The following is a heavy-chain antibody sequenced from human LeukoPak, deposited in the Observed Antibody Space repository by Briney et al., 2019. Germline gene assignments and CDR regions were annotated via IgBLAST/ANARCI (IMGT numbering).Heavy chain of an antibody. CDR2: IGHSGST. D-gene: IGHD3-22*01. J-gene: IGHJ4*02. CDR3: ARGRDSSGYYHFDY. V-gene: IGHV4-34*01. CDR1: GGSFSDYL. Sequence: SETLSLTCAVYGGSFSDYLWNWIRQPPGKGLEWIGEIGHSGSTNYNPSLKSRVTMSVDTSKNQFSLKLSSVTAADTAVYYCARGRDSSGYYHFDYWGQGTLVTVSS.